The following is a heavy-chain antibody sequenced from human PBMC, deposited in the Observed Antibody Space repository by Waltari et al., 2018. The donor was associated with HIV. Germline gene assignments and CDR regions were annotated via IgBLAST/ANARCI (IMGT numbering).Heavy chain of an antibody. CDR3: VKDMFGEYDY. CDR1: GFRLSRYW. V-gene: IGHV3-74*02. D-gene: IGHD3-10*02. CDR2: INPDGNTI. Sequence: EVQLVQSGGGLVQPGGSRRLSCAASGFRLSRYWMHWVRQIPGQGLVWVARINPDGNTINYADSVRGRFTISRDYAKNTLYLQMSSLRDEDTAMYYCVKDMFGEYDYWGQGTLVTVSS. J-gene: IGHJ4*02.